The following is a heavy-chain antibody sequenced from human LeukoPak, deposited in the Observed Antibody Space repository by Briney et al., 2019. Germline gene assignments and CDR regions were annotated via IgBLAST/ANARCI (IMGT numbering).Heavy chain of an antibody. CDR2: ISYDGSNK. V-gene: IGHV3-30-3*01. CDR1: GFTFSSYA. CDR3: AKAFYSSSWSPFDY. D-gene: IGHD6-13*01. J-gene: IGHJ4*02. Sequence: AGGSLRLSCAASGFTFSSYAMHWVRQAPGKGLEWVAVISYDGSNKYYADSVKGRFTISRDNSKNTLYLQMNSLRAEDTAVYYCAKAFYSSSWSPFDYWGQGTLVTVSS.